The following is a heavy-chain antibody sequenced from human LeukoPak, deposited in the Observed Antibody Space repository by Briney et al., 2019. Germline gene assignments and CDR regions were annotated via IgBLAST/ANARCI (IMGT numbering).Heavy chain of an antibody. CDR3: ARDAGDYFDY. CDR2: FHYSGST. Sequence: SETLSLTCTVSGGSVNSDSYHWSWIPQPPGKGLERIGYFHYSGSTIQKPSLKSRVTISVDTSRNQFSLKLTSVTAADTAVYYCARDAGDYFDYWGQGTLVTVSS. V-gene: IGHV4-61*01. CDR1: GGSVNSDSYH. D-gene: IGHD1-26*01. J-gene: IGHJ4*02.